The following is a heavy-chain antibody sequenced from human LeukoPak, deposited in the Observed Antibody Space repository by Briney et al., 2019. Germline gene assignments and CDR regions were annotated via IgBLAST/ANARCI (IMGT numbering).Heavy chain of an antibody. D-gene: IGHD2-15*01. J-gene: IGHJ5*02. CDR3: AKARGFCSGGSCYNPFDP. CDR2: ISGSGGIS. Sequence: GGSLILSCAASGFSFSSYAMSWVRQAPGEGLEWVSGISGSGGISYYADSVKGRFTISRDNSKNTLYVEMNSRRAEDTAVYYCAKARGFCSGGSCYNPFDPWGQGTLVTVSS. CDR1: GFSFSSYA. V-gene: IGHV3-23*01.